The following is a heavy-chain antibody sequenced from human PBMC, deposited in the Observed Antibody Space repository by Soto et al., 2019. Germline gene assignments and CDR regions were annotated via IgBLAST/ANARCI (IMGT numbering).Heavy chain of an antibody. CDR3: AYYSLGNGILTGYFDY. CDR1: GGTFSSYA. D-gene: IGHD3-9*01. CDR2: IIPIFGTA. Sequence: GASVKVSCKASGGTFSSYAISWVRQAPGQGLEWMGGIIPIFGTANYAQKFQGRVTITADESTSTAYMELSSLRSEDTAVYYCAYYSLGNGILTGYFDYWGQGTLVTVSS. J-gene: IGHJ4*02. V-gene: IGHV1-69*13.